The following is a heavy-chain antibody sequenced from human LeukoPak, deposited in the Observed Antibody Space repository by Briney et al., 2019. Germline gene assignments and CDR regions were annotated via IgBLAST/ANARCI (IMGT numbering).Heavy chain of an antibody. J-gene: IGHJ4*02. CDR2: ITAYGTGT. Sequence: GGSLRLSCAASGFDFGNYAMHWFRQAPGKGLEYVSAITAYGTGTYYANSVKGRFTVSRDNSRNTLYLLMGSLRAEDMAVYYCARAPTTVSYHFDSWGQGTLVTVSS. CDR1: GFDFGNYA. D-gene: IGHD1/OR15-1a*01. V-gene: IGHV3-64*01. CDR3: ARAPTTVSYHFDS.